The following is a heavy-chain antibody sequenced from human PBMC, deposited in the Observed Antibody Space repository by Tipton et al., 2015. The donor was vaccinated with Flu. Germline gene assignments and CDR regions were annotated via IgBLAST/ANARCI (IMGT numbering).Heavy chain of an antibody. CDR1: GFTVSSKY. CDR2: IYSDGTT. J-gene: IGHJ3*02. CDR3: ATLWNSGTDGFDI. V-gene: IGHV3-66*02. Sequence: SLRLSCAASGFTVSSKYMGWVRQAPGKGLQWVAVIYSDGTTYVADSVKGRCTISRDNSKNTLYLQLNSLTTEDTAVYYCATLWNSGTDGFDIWGQGKLV. D-gene: IGHD5-12*01.